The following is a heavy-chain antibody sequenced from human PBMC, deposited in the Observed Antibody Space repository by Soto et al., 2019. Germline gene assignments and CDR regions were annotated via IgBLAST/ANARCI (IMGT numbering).Heavy chain of an antibody. CDR3: ARRRASYYGTSGFDY. J-gene: IGHJ4*02. V-gene: IGHV4-39*01. CDR1: GGSISSSSHY. Sequence: QLQLQESGPGLVKPSETLSLTCTVSGGSISSSSHYWGWIRQPPGKGLEWIGSIHYSGSTYYNPSLKSRVTMSVDTSKNQFSLNLSSVTAADTALYYRARRRASYYGTSGFDYWGQGTLVTVSS. D-gene: IGHD3-22*01. CDR2: IHYSGST.